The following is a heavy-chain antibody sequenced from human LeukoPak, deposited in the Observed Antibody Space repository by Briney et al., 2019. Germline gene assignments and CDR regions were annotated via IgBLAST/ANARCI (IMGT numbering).Heavy chain of an antibody. CDR1: EFTFRSYE. J-gene: IGHJ4*02. CDR3: ARGRYCSGRNCYFDY. D-gene: IGHD2-15*01. CDR2: ISSSGNTI. V-gene: IGHV3-48*03. Sequence: GGSLRLSCAASEFTFRSYEMNWVRQAPGKGLEWVSYISSSGNTIYYVDSVKGRFTISRDNAKNSLYLQMNSLRAEDTAVYYCARGRYCSGRNCYFDYWGQGTLVTVSS.